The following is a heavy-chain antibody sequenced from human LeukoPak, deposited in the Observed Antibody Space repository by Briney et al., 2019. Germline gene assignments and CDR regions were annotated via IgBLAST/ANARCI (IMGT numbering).Heavy chain of an antibody. D-gene: IGHD2-2*01. V-gene: IGHV3-11*01. Sequence: PGGSLRLPCAASGFTFSDYYMSWIRQAPGKGLEWVSYISSSGSTIYYADSVKGRFTISRDNAKNSLYLQMNSLRAEDTAVYYCARDQGASKADIVVVPAAYYYYYGMDVWGQGTTVTVSS. CDR2: ISSSGSTI. CDR3: ARDQGASKADIVVVPAAYYYYYGMDV. J-gene: IGHJ6*02. CDR1: GFTFSDYY.